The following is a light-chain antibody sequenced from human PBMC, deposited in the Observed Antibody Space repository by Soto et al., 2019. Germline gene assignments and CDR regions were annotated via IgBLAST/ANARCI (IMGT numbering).Light chain of an antibody. CDR1: QSVSSNY. CDR2: GAS. V-gene: IGKV3-20*01. J-gene: IGKJ1*01. Sequence: EIVLTQSPGTLSLSPGERVTLSCRASQSVSSNYLAWYQQKPGQAPRLLLYGASSRATGIPDRFSSRGSGIDFTHIITRLEPEDFAVYYCQQHGSSPRTFGQGTKVEIK. CDR3: QQHGSSPRT.